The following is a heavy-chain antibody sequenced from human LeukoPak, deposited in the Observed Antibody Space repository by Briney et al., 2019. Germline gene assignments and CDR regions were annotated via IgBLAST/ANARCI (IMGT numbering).Heavy chain of an antibody. V-gene: IGHV4-61*01. J-gene: IGHJ4*02. CDR2: IYNSGST. Sequence: SETLSLTYTVSGRSVSSGSYYWSWIRQPPGKGLEWIGYIYNSGSTSYSPSLKSRVTMSVDTSKNQFSLKLRSVTATDTAVCYCARDEAGTLDSWGQGTLVTVSS. D-gene: IGHD6-19*01. CDR3: ARDEAGTLDS. CDR1: GRSVSSGSYY.